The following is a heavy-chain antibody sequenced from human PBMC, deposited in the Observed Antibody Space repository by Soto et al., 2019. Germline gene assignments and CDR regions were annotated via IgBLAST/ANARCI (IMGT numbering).Heavy chain of an antibody. D-gene: IGHD2-21*02. CDR3: ARGGHVVVVTAALDY. J-gene: IGHJ4*02. CDR2: VNPSGGHT. V-gene: IGHV1-46*01. Sequence: QVQLVQSGAEVKKPGASVKVSCTASGDTFTDYYIHWVRQAPGQGLEWMGTVNPSGGHTTYPQHFLGRRTMTRDTSTSTLYMELTSLTSEDTAICYCARGGHVVVVTAALDYLGQGTLVTVAS. CDR1: GDTFTDYY.